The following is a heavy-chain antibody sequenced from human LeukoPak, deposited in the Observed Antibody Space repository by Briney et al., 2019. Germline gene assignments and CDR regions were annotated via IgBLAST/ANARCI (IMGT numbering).Heavy chain of an antibody. Sequence: ASVKVSCKASGGTFSSYAISWVRQAPGQGLEWMGWISAYNGNTNYAQKLQGRVTMTTDTSTSTAYMELRSLRSDDTAVYYCARRNSGSYFHDAFDIWGQGTMVTVSS. V-gene: IGHV1-18*01. CDR3: ARRNSGSYFHDAFDI. CDR1: GGTFSSYA. J-gene: IGHJ3*02. CDR2: ISAYNGNT. D-gene: IGHD1-26*01.